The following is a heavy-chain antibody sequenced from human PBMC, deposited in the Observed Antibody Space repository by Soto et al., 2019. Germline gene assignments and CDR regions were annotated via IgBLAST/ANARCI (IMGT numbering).Heavy chain of an antibody. CDR3: ARDPSGIRFDLDY. Sequence: EVQLVESGGGLVKPGGSLRLSCAASGFTFSSYSMNWVRQAPGKGLEWVSSISSSSSYIYYADSVKGRFTISRDNAKNSLYLQMNSLRPQDTAVYYCARDPSGIRFDLDYWGQGTLVTVSS. V-gene: IGHV3-21*01. CDR2: ISSSSSYI. J-gene: IGHJ4*02. CDR1: GFTFSSYS. D-gene: IGHD3-10*01.